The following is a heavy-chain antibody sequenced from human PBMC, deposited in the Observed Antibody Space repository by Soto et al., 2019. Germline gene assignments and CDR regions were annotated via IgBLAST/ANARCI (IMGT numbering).Heavy chain of an antibody. V-gene: IGHV3-30*18. J-gene: IGHJ4*02. Sequence: QVQLVESGGGVVQPGRSLRLSCAASGFTVSSYGMHWVRQAPGKWLEWVAVISYDGSNKYYADSVKGRFTISRDNSKNTLYLQMNSLRAEDTAVDYCAKDRQWPPHFDYWGQGTLVTVSS. D-gene: IGHD6-19*01. CDR2: ISYDGSNK. CDR1: GFTVSSYG. CDR3: AKDRQWPPHFDY.